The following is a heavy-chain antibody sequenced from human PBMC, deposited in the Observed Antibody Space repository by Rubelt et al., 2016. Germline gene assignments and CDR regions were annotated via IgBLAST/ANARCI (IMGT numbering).Heavy chain of an antibody. Sequence: GYIYYSGSTNYNPSLKCRVTISVDTSKNQFSLKLSSVTAADTAVYYCARDLRSGSGASSSYGMDVWGQGTTVTVSS. D-gene: IGHD3-10*01. CDR2: IYYSGST. J-gene: IGHJ6*02. CDR3: ARDLRSGSGASSSYGMDV. V-gene: IGHV4-59*01.